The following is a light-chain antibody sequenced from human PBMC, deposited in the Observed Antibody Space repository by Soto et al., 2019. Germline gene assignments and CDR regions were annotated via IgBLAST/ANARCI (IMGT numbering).Light chain of an antibody. CDR2: GAS. Sequence: EIVMTQSPATLSVSPGERATLSCRASQSVSSNLAWYQQKPGQAPRLLIYGASTRATGIPARFSGSGSGTAFTLTISSLQSKDFAVYSCQQYNNWPVYTFGQGTKLEIK. CDR1: QSVSSN. CDR3: QQYNNWPVYT. V-gene: IGKV3-15*01. J-gene: IGKJ2*01.